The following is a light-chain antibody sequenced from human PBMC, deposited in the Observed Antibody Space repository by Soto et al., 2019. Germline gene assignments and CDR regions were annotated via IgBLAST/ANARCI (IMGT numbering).Light chain of an antibody. Sequence: DIQMTQSPSSLSASVRDIVTITFRASQSISSYLNWYQQKPGKAPKLLIYAASSLQSGVPSRFSGSGSGTDFTLTISSLQPEDFATYYCQQSYSTPSITFGQGTRLEIK. CDR1: QSISSY. CDR3: QQSYSTPSIT. CDR2: AAS. J-gene: IGKJ5*01. V-gene: IGKV1-39*01.